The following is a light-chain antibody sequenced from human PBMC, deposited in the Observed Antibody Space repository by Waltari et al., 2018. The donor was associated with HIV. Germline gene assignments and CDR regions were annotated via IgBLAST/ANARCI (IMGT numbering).Light chain of an antibody. J-gene: IGLJ2*01. CDR3: SSYAGSSTFVI. CDR2: EVS. V-gene: IGLV2-23*02. Sequence: QSALTQPASVSGSPGQSITISCTGSSSDVGTYKHVSWYQQHPGKAPRLIIYEVSKRPSGVSNRDSASKSGKTASLTVSGLRGEDEADYYGSSYAGSSTFVIFGGGTKLTVL. CDR1: SSDVGTYKH.